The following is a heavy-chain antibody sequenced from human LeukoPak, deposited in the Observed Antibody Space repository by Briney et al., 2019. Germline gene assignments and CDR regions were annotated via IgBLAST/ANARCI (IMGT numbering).Heavy chain of an antibody. J-gene: IGHJ4*02. V-gene: IGHV4-34*01. CDR2: ISHSGST. CDR3: ARVQLWQYYFDY. CDR1: GGSFSGYY. Sequence: SETLSLTCAVYGGSFSGYYWSWIRQPPGEGLEWIGEISHSGSTNYNPSLKSRVTISVDTSKNQFSLKLSSVTAADTAVYYCARVQLWQYYFDYWGQGTLVTVSS. D-gene: IGHD5-18*01.